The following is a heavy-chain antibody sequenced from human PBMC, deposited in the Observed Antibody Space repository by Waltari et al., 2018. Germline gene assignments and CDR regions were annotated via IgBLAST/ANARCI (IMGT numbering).Heavy chain of an antibody. CDR2: ISGSSDWI. D-gene: IGHD3-10*01. CDR1: GFTFTTYS. CDR3: AGIRRGYWFFDL. J-gene: IGHJ2*01. V-gene: IGHV3-48*04. Sequence: DVQLVESGGGLVQPGGSLRLSCAASGFTFTTYSMNWVRQAPGKGLEWIASISGSSDWIYSADAVKGRFTISRDNAKNSVYLQMNSLRADDTAVYYCAGIRRGYWFFDLWGRGTLVTVSS.